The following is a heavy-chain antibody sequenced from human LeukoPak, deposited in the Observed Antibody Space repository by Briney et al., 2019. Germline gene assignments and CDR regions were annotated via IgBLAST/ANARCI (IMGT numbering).Heavy chain of an antibody. CDR3: GGVFDF. V-gene: IGHV3-74*01. CDR2: IKDDGRTT. D-gene: IGHD2-8*01. J-gene: IGHJ4*02. CDR1: GFTFSNSW. Sequence: PGGSLRLSCAASGFTFSNSWTLWARQAPGKGLVWVSGIKDDGRTTFYVDSVKGRFSISIDRAKNTLYLQMNSLTVDDTAVYYCGGVFDFWGQGALVTVSS.